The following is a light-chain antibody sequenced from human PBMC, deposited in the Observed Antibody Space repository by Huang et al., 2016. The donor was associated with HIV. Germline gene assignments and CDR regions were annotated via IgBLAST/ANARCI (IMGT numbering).Light chain of an antibody. CDR3: QHYNRWPYT. V-gene: IGKV3-15*01. CDR2: DAS. Sequence: EVELTQSPGTLSVSPGERATLSCRATQSVSRNLAWYQQKPGHAPRLLIYDASPRATGVPARVSGSASGTDFTLTINSLQSEDFAVYYCQHYNRWPYTFGQGTKLEI. J-gene: IGKJ2*01. CDR1: QSVSRN.